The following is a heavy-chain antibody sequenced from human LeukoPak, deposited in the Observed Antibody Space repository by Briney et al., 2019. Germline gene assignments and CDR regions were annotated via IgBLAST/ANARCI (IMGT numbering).Heavy chain of an antibody. Sequence: SETLSLTCTVSGGSVSSGSYYWSRIRQPPGKGLEWIGYICYSGSTNYNPSLKSRVTISVDTSKNQFSLKLSSVTAADTAVYYCATNILWFGELFYYWGQGTLVTVSS. D-gene: IGHD3-10*01. J-gene: IGHJ4*02. CDR3: ATNILWFGELFYY. CDR1: GGSVSSGSYY. CDR2: ICYSGST. V-gene: IGHV4-61*01.